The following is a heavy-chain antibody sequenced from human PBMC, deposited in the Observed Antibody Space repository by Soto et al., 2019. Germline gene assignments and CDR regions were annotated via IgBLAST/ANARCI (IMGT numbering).Heavy chain of an antibody. V-gene: IGHV4-39*01. CDR2: IYYSGST. D-gene: IGHD3-22*01. J-gene: IGHJ4*02. CDR1: GGSISSSSYY. Sequence: PSETLSLTCTVSGGSISSSSYYWGWIRQPPGKGLEWIGSIYYSGSTYYNPSLKSRVTISVDTSKNQFSLKLSSVTAADTAVYYCARPSYYYDSSGYYYGGFDYWGQGTLVTVSS. CDR3: ARPSYYYDSSGYYYGGFDY.